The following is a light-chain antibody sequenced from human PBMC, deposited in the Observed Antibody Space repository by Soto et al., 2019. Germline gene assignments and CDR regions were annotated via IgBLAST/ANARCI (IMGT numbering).Light chain of an antibody. J-gene: IGLJ3*02. V-gene: IGLV3-21*02. CDR3: QVWDGSRDQVV. CDR2: DDT. Sequence: SYELTQSPSVSVAPAQTAKVTCGAVNIATKSVHWSQQKPGQAPVLVVYDDTDRPSGIPERFSASKSGATATLTITRVEAGDEADYYCQVWDGSRDQVVFGGGTKVTVL. CDR1: NIATKS.